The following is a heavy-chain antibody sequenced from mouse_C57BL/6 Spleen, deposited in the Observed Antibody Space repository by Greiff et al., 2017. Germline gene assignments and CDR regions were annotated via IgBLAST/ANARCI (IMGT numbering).Heavy chain of an antibody. J-gene: IGHJ1*03. Sequence: EVQVVESGGGLVKPGGSLKLSCAASGFTFSSYTMSWVRQTPEKRLEWVATISGGGGNTYYPDSVKGRFTISRDNAKNTLYLQMSSLRSEDTALYYCARHEGALLGWYFDVWGTGTTVTVSS. V-gene: IGHV5-9*01. CDR3: ARHEGALLGWYFDV. CDR2: ISGGGGNT. CDR1: GFTFSSYT.